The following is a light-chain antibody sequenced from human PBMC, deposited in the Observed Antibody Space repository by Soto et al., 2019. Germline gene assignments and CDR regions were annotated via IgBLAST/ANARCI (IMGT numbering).Light chain of an antibody. Sequence: QSVLAQPSSASGTPGQRVTISCSGGSSNIGINTVNWYQQLPGTAPKVLIYTDNERPSGVPDRFSGSKSGTSASLAINGLQSGDEADYYCSSYTTSSTLVFGAGTKVTVL. CDR1: SSNIGINT. CDR2: TDN. V-gene: IGLV1-44*01. J-gene: IGLJ1*01. CDR3: SSYTTSSTLV.